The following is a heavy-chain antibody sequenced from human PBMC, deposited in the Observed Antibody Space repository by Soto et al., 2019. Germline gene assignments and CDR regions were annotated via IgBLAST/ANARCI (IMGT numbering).Heavy chain of an antibody. D-gene: IGHD6-19*01. CDR3: AGERGGVAGRYNWFDP. CDR1: GGTFSSYT. J-gene: IGHJ5*02. CDR2: IIPILGIA. V-gene: IGHV1-69*04. Sequence: SVKVSCKASGGTFSSYTISWVRQAPGQGLEWMGRIIPILGIANYAQKFQGRVTITADKSTSTAYMELSSLRSEDTAVYYCAGERGGVAGRYNWFDPWSQGTLVTVSS.